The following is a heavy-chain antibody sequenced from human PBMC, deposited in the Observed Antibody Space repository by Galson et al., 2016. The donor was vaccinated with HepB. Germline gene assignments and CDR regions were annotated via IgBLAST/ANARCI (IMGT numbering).Heavy chain of an antibody. D-gene: IGHD2-2*01. V-gene: IGHV3-23*01. Sequence: SLRLSCAASGFTFRNYGMTWVRQAPGKGLEVVSSISRSGDSTDYADTVKGRFTISRDNSKNMLSLQMNSLTADDTAIYYCVQGSTAPAVWGKGTTVTFSS. CDR3: VQGSTAPAV. CDR2: ISRSGDST. CDR1: GFTFRNYG. J-gene: IGHJ6*04.